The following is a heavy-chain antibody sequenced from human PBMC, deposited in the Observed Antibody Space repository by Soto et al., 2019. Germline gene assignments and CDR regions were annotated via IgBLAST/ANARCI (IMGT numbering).Heavy chain of an antibody. CDR1: GYRFSNYW. J-gene: IGHJ3*02. V-gene: IGHV5-51*01. CDR3: ARPKYSTWTGAFDI. Sequence: LKISCEAYGYRFSNYWIGWVRQMPGRGLEWMGIVYPGDSQTRYSPSFQGHVTISADKSIDTAYLQWSSLKASDTATYYCARPKYSTWTGAFDIWGQGTVVTVSS. CDR2: VYPGDSQT. D-gene: IGHD6-6*01.